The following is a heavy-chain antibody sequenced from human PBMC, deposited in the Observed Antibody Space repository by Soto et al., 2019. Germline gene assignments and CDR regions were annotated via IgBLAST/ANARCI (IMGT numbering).Heavy chain of an antibody. V-gene: IGHV3-23*01. Sequence: EVQLLESGGGLVQPGGSQRLSCAASGFTFGDYVMNWVRQAPGKGLEWVSSIGGRDGSTYYADSVKGRFTISRDNSRSTMFLQMDGLRGEDTAVYYCAKGRRGSWNAGPPPNWFNPWGQGTLVTVPS. CDR1: GFTFGDYV. CDR2: IGGRDGST. CDR3: AKGRRGSWNAGPPPNWFNP. J-gene: IGHJ5*02. D-gene: IGHD1-1*01.